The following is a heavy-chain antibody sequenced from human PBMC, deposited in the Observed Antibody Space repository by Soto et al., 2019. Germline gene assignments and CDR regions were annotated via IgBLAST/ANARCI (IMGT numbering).Heavy chain of an antibody. CDR3: ARGGVGAARGADFDY. CDR2: IGSSSTYI. V-gene: IGHV3-21*01. Sequence: GGSLRLSCAASGFTFSSYTMNWVRQAPGQGLEWVSSIGSSSTYIYYADSVRGRFTIARDNAKNSLYLQMNGLRAEDTAVYYCARGGVGAARGADFDYWGKGTLVTVSS. CDR1: GFTFSSYT. J-gene: IGHJ4*02. D-gene: IGHD2-8*02.